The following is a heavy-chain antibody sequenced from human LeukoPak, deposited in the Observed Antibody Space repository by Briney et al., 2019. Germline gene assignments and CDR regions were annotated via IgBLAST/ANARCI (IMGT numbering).Heavy chain of an antibody. J-gene: IGHJ2*01. D-gene: IGHD2-15*01. CDR2: IYPRDSDT. Sequence: GESLKISCKGSGYSFANYWIGWVRQMPGKGLEWMGLIYPRDSDTRYTPSFQGQVTISADKSISTAYLQWGSLKASDTAMYYCARPHNSGDSGYSWYFDLWGRGTLVTVSS. V-gene: IGHV5-51*01. CDR3: ARPHNSGDSGYSWYFDL. CDR1: GYSFANYW.